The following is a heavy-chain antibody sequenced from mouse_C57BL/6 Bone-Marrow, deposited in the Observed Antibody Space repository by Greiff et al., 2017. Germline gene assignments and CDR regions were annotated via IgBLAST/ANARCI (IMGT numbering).Heavy chain of an antibody. CDR2: IHPNSGST. CDR3: AREGGYYPWFAY. CDR1: GYTFTSYW. V-gene: IGHV1-64*01. D-gene: IGHD2-1*01. Sequence: VQLQQPGAELVKPGASVKLSCKASGYTFTSYWMHWVKQRPGQGLEWIGMIHPNSGSTNYNEKFKSKATLTVDKSSSTAYMQLSSLTSEDSAVYDCAREGGYYPWFAYWGQGTLVTVSA. J-gene: IGHJ3*01.